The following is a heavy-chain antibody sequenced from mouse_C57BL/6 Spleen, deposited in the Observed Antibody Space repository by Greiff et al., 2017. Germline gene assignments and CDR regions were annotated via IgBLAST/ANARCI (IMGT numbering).Heavy chain of an antibody. CDR3: ARNRGERYSNFHFDY. D-gene: IGHD2-5*01. V-gene: IGHV2-2*01. CDR2: IWSGGST. Sequence: QVQLKESGPGLVQPSQSLSITCTVSGFSLTSYGVHWVRQSPGKGLEWLGVIWSGGSTDYNAAFISSLSISKDNSKSQVFFKMNSLQADDTAIYYCARNRGERYSNFHFDYWGQGTTLTVSS. J-gene: IGHJ2*01. CDR1: GFSLTSYG.